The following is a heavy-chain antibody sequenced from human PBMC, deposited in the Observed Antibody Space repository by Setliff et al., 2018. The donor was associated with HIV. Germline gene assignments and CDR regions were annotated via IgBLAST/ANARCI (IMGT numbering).Heavy chain of an antibody. V-gene: IGHV3-48*01. J-gene: IGHJ4*01. CDR3: ARDKWASGFDF. D-gene: IGHD1-26*01. CDR1: GFTFGDYA. Sequence: GGSLRLSCTASGFTFGDYAVSWVRQAPGKGLEWVSYISMSSHTSVIYSDSVKGRFTISRDNARNSFYLQMNSLRVDDTAVYFCARDKWASGFDFWGHGTLVTVSS. CDR2: ISMSSHTSV.